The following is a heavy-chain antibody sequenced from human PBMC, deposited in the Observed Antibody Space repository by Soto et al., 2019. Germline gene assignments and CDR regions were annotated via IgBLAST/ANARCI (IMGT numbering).Heavy chain of an antibody. D-gene: IGHD6-13*01. CDR3: ARDGILKSSSWYPGIYGMDV. V-gene: IGHV4-31*03. CDR2: IYYSGST. J-gene: IGHJ6*02. CDR1: GGSISSGGYY. Sequence: QVQLQELGPGLVKPSQTLSLTCTVSGGSISSGGYYWSWIRQHPGKGLEWLGYIYYSGSTYYNPSLKSRVTISVDTSKNQFSLKLSSVTAADTAVYYCARDGILKSSSWYPGIYGMDVWGQGTTVTVSS.